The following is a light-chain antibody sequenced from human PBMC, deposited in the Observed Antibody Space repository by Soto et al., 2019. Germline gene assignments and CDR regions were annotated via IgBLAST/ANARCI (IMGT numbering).Light chain of an antibody. J-gene: IGKJ4*01. CDR3: QQFYNWPLT. V-gene: IGKV3-15*01. CDR2: DAS. CDR1: QSVVRN. Sequence: EIVMTQSPATLSVSPGERVTLSCRASQSVVRNLAWYQQKPGQAPRLLIYDASIRATGIPDRYSGSGSGTQFTLTINGLQSEYFATYHCQQFYNWPLTFGGGTKVE.